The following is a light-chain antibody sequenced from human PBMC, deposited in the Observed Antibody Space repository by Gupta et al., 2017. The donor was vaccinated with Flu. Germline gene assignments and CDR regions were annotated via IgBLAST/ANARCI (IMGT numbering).Light chain of an antibody. CDR3: AACDDSLNGLWV. J-gene: IGLJ3*02. CDR1: SSNIVSNV. CDR2: NDN. Sequence: SSNIVSNVVSLYQHLQGPAPDPLIYNDNVRPPGFPVRFCGSKSGTSASLALSGLQSEDEADYYCAACDDSLNGLWVFGGGTKLTVL. V-gene: IGLV1-44*01.